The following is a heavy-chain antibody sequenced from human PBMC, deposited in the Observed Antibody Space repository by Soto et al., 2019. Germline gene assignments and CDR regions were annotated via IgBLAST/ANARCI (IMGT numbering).Heavy chain of an antibody. CDR1: GGCISSYY. D-gene: IGHD4-17*01. CDR2: IYYSGST. V-gene: IGHV4-59*01. Sequence: PSETLALTCTVSGGCISSYYWRWIRQPPGKGLEWIGYIYYSGSTNYIPSLKSRVTISVDTSKNQFSLKLSSVTAADTAVYYCPRDNPPVSWGQGTLVTVSS. J-gene: IGHJ4*02. CDR3: PRDNPPVS.